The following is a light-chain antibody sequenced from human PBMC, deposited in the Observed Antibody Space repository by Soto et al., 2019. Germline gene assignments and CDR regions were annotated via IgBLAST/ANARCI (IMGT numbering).Light chain of an antibody. V-gene: IGKV3-20*01. CDR1: QSVSSSY. CDR3: QQYGSSLYMYT. CDR2: GAS. Sequence: EIVLTQSPGTLSLSPGERATLSCRASQSVSSSYLAWYQQKPGQAPRLLIYGASSRATGIPDRFSGSGSGTGFTLTISRLEPEDFAVYYCQQYGSSLYMYTFGQGTKLEIK. J-gene: IGKJ2*01.